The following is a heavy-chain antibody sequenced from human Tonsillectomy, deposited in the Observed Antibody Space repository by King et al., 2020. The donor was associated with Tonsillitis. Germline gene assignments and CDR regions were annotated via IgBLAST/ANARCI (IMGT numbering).Heavy chain of an antibody. CDR2: ISSSGSTI. CDR1: GFTFRGYY. D-gene: IGHD6-19*01. V-gene: IGHV3-11*01. J-gene: IGHJ4*02. Sequence: VQLVESGGGLVKPGGSLRLSCAASGFTFRGYYMTWIRQAPGKGREWGLYISSSGSTIYYAVSVKGRFTISRDNAKNSLSLQMNSLRAEDTAVYYCARCVGGQWVPVDFDYWGQGTLVTVSS. CDR3: ARCVGGQWVPVDFDY.